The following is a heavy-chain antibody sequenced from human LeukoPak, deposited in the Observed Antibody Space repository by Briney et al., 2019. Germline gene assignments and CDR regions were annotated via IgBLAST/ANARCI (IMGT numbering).Heavy chain of an antibody. V-gene: IGHV4-38-2*02. J-gene: IGHJ5*02. CDR2: IYHSGST. CDR1: GYSISSGYY. CDR3: ARVTGIAAADRFDP. Sequence: SETLSLTCTVSGYSISSGYYWGWIRQPPGKGLEWIGSIYHSGSTYYNPSLKSRVTISVDTSKNQFSLKLSSVTAADTAVYYCARVTGIAAADRFDPWGQGTLVTVSS. D-gene: IGHD6-13*01.